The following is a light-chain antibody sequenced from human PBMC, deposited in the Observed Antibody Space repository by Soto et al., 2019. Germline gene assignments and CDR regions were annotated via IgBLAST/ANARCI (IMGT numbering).Light chain of an antibody. CDR3: HHYYSTPWT. J-gene: IGKJ1*01. CDR1: QSILYSPNNKNY. V-gene: IGKV4-1*01. Sequence: DIVMTQSPDSLAVSLGERATINCKSSQSILYSPNNKNYLAWYQQKPGQPPKLLIYWASTRESGVPDRFSGSGSGTEFTLTINSLQAEDVAVYHCHHYYSTPWTFGQGTKVELK. CDR2: WAS.